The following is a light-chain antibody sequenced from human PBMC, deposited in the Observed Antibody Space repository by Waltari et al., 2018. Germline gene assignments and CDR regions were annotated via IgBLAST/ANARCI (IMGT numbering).Light chain of an antibody. V-gene: IGKV3-20*01. CDR1: QSVTSSY. CDR2: SAS. J-gene: IGKJ1*01. CDR3: QQYGSSPPT. Sequence: EIVLTQSPGTLSLSPGERVTLSCRASQSVTSSYLTWYQQKPGQAPRLLIYSASNRATGIPDRFSGSWSWTDFTLTISRPEPEDFAVYCCQQYGSSPPTFGQGTKVEIK.